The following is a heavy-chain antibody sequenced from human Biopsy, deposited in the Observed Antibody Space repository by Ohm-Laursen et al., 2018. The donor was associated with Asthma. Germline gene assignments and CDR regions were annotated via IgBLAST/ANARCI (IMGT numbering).Heavy chain of an antibody. CDR1: GFSSTNFG. Sequence: SVTLSLTSPGFSSTNFGLHWIRVALFTGPGWVGVISKDASTKDYADSVKGRFTMARDNSKNTLDLQMNSLREEDTAVYYCVRDGTDDAFDIWGQGTVVSVSS. CDR2: ISKDASTK. J-gene: IGHJ3*02. CDR3: VRDGTDDAFDI. D-gene: IGHD1-1*01. V-gene: IGHV3-30*03.